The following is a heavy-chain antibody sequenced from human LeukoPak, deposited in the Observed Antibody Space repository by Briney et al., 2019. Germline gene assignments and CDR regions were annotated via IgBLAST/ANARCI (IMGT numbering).Heavy chain of an antibody. J-gene: IGHJ4*02. CDR3: ARADYDYVWGSYRQGYFDY. Sequence: ASVKVSCKASGGTFSSYAINWVRQAPGQGLEWMGGIIPIFGTANYEQKFQGRVTITADESTSTAYMELSSLRSEDTAVYYCARADYDYVWGSYRQGYFDYWGQGTLVTVSS. D-gene: IGHD3-16*02. V-gene: IGHV1-69*13. CDR1: GGTFSSYA. CDR2: IIPIFGTA.